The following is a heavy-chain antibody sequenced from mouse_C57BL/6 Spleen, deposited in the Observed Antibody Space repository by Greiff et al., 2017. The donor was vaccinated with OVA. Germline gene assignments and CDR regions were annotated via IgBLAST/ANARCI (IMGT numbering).Heavy chain of an antibody. D-gene: IGHD2-5*01. CDR3: VRLNYYSNYGAMDY. CDR1: GFSFNTYA. CDR2: IRSKSNNYAT. J-gene: IGHJ4*01. V-gene: IGHV10-1*01. Sequence: EVNVVESGGGLVQPKGSLKLSCAASGFSFNTYAMNWVRQALGKGLEWVARIRSKSNNYATYYADSVKDRFTISRDDSESMLYLQMNNLKTEDTAMYYCVRLNYYSNYGAMDYWGQGTSVTVSS.